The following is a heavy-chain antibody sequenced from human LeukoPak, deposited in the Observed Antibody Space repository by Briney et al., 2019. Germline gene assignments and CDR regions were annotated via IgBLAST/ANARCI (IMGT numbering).Heavy chain of an antibody. CDR3: ARGIQLWSNFDY. V-gene: IGHV3-64*01. D-gene: IGHD5-18*01. J-gene: IGHJ4*02. CDR2: ISSNGGST. Sequence: GGSLRLSCAASGFTFSSYAMHWVRQAPGKGLEYVSAISSNGGSTYYANSAKGRFTISRDNSKNTLYLQMGSLRAEDMAVYYCARGIQLWSNFDYWGQGTLVTVSS. CDR1: GFTFSSYA.